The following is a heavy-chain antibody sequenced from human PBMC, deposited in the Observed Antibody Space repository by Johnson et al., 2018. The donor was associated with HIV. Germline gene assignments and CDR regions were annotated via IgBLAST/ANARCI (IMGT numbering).Heavy chain of an antibody. CDR2: VSSDGSNK. J-gene: IGHJ3*02. CDR3: ASWHGDYGNAFDI. V-gene: IGHV3-30*03. Sequence: QVQLVESGGGLVQPGGSLRLSCAASGFSFSNYAMDWVRQAPDKGLEWVAVVSSDGSNKYYADSVKGRFTISRDNSKNTLYLQMNSLRAEDTAVYYCASWHGDYGNAFDIWGQGTMVTVSS. D-gene: IGHD4-17*01. CDR1: GFSFSNYA.